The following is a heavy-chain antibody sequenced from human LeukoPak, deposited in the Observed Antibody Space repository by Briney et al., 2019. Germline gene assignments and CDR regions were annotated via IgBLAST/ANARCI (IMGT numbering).Heavy chain of an antibody. CDR1: GFTFSSHA. D-gene: IGHD2-2*01. Sequence: PGGSLRLSCAASGFTFSSHAMHWVRQAPGKGLEWVAVISYDGNTKYYADSVRGRFTISRDNSKNTLYLQVNSLRTEDTAVYYCAGARDTSWHNFDNWGQGTLVIVSS. J-gene: IGHJ4*02. CDR2: ISYDGNTK. CDR3: AGARDTSWHNFDN. V-gene: IGHV3-30-3*01.